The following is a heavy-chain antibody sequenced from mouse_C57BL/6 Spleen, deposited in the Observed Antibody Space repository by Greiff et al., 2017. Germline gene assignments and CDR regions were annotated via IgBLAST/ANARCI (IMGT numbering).Heavy chain of an antibody. V-gene: IGHV1-52*01. D-gene: IGHD2-4*01. CDR1: GYTFTSYW. J-gene: IGHJ3*01. Sequence: QVQLQQSGAELVRPGSSVKLSCKASGYTFTSYWMHWVKQRPIQGLEWIGNIDPSDSETHYNQKFKDKATLTVDKSSSTAYMQLSSLTSEDSAVYCCARSSRDYDAIAYWGQGTLVTVSA. CDR3: ARSSRDYDAIAY. CDR2: IDPSDSET.